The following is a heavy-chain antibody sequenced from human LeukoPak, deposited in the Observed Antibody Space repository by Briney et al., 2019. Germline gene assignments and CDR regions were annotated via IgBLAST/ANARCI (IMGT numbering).Heavy chain of an antibody. CDR3: ARMRSQDNYYDSSGYYETYDY. Sequence: ASVKVSCKASGYTFSGYLIHWVRQAPGQGLEWMGWIKPNSGGTNSAQRFQGRVTMTRDTYINTSYMELSSLRSDDTAVYYCARMRSQDNYYDSSGYYETYDYWGQGTLVTVSS. J-gene: IGHJ4*02. CDR1: GYTFSGYL. D-gene: IGHD3-22*01. CDR2: IKPNSGGT. V-gene: IGHV1-2*02.